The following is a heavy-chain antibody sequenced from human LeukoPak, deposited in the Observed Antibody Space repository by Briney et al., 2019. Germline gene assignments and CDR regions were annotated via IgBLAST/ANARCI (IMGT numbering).Heavy chain of an antibody. Sequence: GGSLRLSCAAAGFTFSDFWMSWVRQAPGKGLEWVAIIKQDGSEKYYVDSVKGRFTISRDNAKNSLYLQMNSLRADDTAVYYCARDTRPVEMATIDYWGQGTLVTVSS. J-gene: IGHJ4*02. CDR3: ARDTRPVEMATIDY. CDR1: GFTFSDFW. CDR2: IKQDGSEK. D-gene: IGHD5-24*01. V-gene: IGHV3-7*01.